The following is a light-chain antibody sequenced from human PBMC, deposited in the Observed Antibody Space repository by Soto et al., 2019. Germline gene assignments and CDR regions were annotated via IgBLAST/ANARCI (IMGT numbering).Light chain of an antibody. V-gene: IGKV1-5*03. J-gene: IGKJ1*01. Sequence: DIQMTQSPSTLSASPGDRVTITCRASHNIKNCFAWYQQKPGQAPRLLIYNASNLADGVPSRFSGSGSGTEYTLTVSSLQPDDSASYYCQQYDNFATFGQGTRVEIK. CDR2: NAS. CDR3: QQYDNFAT. CDR1: HNIKNC.